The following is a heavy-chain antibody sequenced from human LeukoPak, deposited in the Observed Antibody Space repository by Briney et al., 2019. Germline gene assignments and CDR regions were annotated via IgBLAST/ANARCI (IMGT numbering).Heavy chain of an antibody. CDR3: ARDTGIVGATTSRNDAFDI. CDR2: IYHSGST. Sequence: SETLSLTCTVSGASISSTTYYWGWIRQPPGKGLEWIGSIYHSGSTYYNPSLKSRVTISVDTSKNQFSLKLSSVTAADTAVYYCARDTGIVGATTSRNDAFDIWGQGTMVTVSS. V-gene: IGHV4-39*07. J-gene: IGHJ3*02. CDR1: GASISSTTYY. D-gene: IGHD1-26*01.